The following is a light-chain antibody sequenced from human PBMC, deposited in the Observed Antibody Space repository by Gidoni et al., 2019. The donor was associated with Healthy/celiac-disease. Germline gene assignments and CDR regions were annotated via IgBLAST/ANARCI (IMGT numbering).Light chain of an antibody. CDR3: QAWDSSFVV. Sequence: SYELTQPPSVSVSPGQTASITCSGDKLGDKYACWYQQKPGQSPVLDIYLDSKRPSGIPERFSGSNSGNTATLTISGTQAMDEADYYCQAWDSSFVVFGGGTKLTVL. V-gene: IGLV3-1*01. CDR1: KLGDKY. J-gene: IGLJ2*01. CDR2: LDS.